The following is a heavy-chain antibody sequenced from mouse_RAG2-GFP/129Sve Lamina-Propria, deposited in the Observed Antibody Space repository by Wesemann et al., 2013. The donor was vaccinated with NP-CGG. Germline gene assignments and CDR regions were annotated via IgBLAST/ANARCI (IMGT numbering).Heavy chain of an antibody. J-gene: IGHJ1*03. CDR2: INPNNGGT. D-gene: IGHD4-1*01. Sequence: KASGYTFTDYYMNWVKQSHGKSLEWIGDINPNNGGTSYNQKFKGKATLTVDKSSSTAYMELRSLTSEDSAVYYCARRDWDWYFDVWGTGTTVTVSS. V-gene: IGHV1-26*01. CDR1: GYTFTDYY. CDR3: ARRDWDWYFDV.